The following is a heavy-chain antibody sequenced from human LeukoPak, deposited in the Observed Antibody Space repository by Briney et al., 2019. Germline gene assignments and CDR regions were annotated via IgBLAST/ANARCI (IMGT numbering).Heavy chain of an antibody. D-gene: IGHD3-10*01. CDR2: IYYSGST. Sequence: ESSETLSLTCTVSGGSISSYYWSWIRQPPGKGLEWIGYIYYSGSTNYNPSLKSRVIISVDTSKNQFSLKLSSVTAADTAVYYCARGGIGLDYWGQGTLVTVSS. CDR3: ARGGIGLDY. J-gene: IGHJ4*02. V-gene: IGHV4-59*01. CDR1: GGSISSYY.